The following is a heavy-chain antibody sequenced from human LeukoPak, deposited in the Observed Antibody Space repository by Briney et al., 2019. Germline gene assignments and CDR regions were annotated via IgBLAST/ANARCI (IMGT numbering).Heavy chain of an antibody. V-gene: IGHV1-18*01. Sequence: ASVKVSCKASGYTFTSYGISWVRQAPGQGLEWMGWISAYNGNTNYAQKLQGRVTMTTDASTSTAYMELRSLRSDDTAVYYCTRAPVARPPYWYFDLWGRGTLVTVSS. J-gene: IGHJ2*01. CDR1: GYTFTSYG. D-gene: IGHD6-19*01. CDR2: ISAYNGNT. CDR3: TRAPVARPPYWYFDL.